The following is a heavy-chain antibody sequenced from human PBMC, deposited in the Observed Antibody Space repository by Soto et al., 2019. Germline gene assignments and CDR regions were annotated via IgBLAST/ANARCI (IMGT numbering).Heavy chain of an antibody. CDR2: IDPSDSYT. V-gene: IGHV5-10-1*01. J-gene: IGHJ6*02. Sequence: PGESLKICCKGSVYSFTSYWIRWVRQMPGKGLEWMGRIDPSDSYTNYSPSFQGHVTISADKSISTAYLQWSSLKASDTAMYYCARLGSSSWYYYYGMDVWGQGTTVTVSS. D-gene: IGHD6-13*01. CDR1: VYSFTSYW. CDR3: ARLGSSSWYYYYGMDV.